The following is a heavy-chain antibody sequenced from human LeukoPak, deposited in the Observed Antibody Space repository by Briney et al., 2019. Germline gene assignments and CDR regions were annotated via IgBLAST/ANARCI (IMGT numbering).Heavy chain of an antibody. CDR1: GFTFSSYA. D-gene: IGHD6-13*01. CDR3: AKEKEALSSWFGGDY. CDR2: ISGSGGST. V-gene: IGHV3-23*01. Sequence: GGSLRLSCAASGFTFSSYATSWVRQAPGKGLEWVSAISGSGGSTYYADSVKGRFTISRDNSKNTLYLQMNSLRAEDTAVYYCAKEKEALSSWFGGDYWGQGTLVTVSS. J-gene: IGHJ4*02.